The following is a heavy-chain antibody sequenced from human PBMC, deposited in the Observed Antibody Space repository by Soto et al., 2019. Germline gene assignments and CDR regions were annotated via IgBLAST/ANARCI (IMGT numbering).Heavy chain of an antibody. Sequence: QVQLVQSGAEVKKPGASVKVSCKASGYTFTSYGINLVRQTPGQGLEWMGWISGYNGNTNYAQKFQGRVTMTTDTSTSTAYMELRSLRSDDTAVYYCARDRDGVVVPAPDPWGQGTLVTVSS. D-gene: IGHD2-15*01. CDR1: GYTFTSYG. CDR3: ARDRDGVVVPAPDP. J-gene: IGHJ5*02. V-gene: IGHV1-18*01. CDR2: ISGYNGNT.